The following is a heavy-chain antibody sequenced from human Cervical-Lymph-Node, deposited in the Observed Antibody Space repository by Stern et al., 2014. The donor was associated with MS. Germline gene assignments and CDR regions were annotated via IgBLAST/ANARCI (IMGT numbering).Heavy chain of an antibody. Sequence: QMQLVQYGAEVKKTGSSVKISCQASGYTFTYRCLHWVRQAPGQALEWMGWITAFNGNTSYSQKFQDRVTFTRDRSMTTAYMELTSLRSEDTAMYFCARSACSGTKCFSIFGLEIWGQGTMVTVSS. CDR2: ITAFNGNT. J-gene: IGHJ3*02. CDR3: ARSACSGTKCFSIFGLEI. V-gene: IGHV1-45*02. D-gene: IGHD1-26*01. CDR1: GYTFTYRC.